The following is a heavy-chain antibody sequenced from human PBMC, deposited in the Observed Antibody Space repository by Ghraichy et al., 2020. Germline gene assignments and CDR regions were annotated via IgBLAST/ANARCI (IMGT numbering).Heavy chain of an antibody. CDR2: ISSSSSYI. V-gene: IGHV3-21*01. CDR1: GFTFSSYS. D-gene: IGHD4-17*01. CDR3: ARDPGDYGLDY. Sequence: GESLNISCAASGFTFSSYSMNWVRQAPGKGLEWVSSISSSSSYIYYADSVKGRFTISRDNAKNSLYLQMNSLRAEDTAVYYCARDPGDYGLDYWGQGTLVTVSS. J-gene: IGHJ4*02.